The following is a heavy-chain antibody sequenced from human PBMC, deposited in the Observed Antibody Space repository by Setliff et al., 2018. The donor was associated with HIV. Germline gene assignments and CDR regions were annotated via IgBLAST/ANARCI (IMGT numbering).Heavy chain of an antibody. V-gene: IGHV4-34*01. CDR3: ATQGLTVPIPGGYFQH. CDR2: INHSGNT. D-gene: IGHD2-21*02. Sequence: LSLPCAVYGGSFNGYYWTWIRQPPGKGLEWIGEINHSGNTNYKESLKSRVTISIDTSKNQFSLILTSVTAADTAVYYCATQGLTVPIPGGYFQHWGPGILVTVSS. CDR1: GGSFNGYY. J-gene: IGHJ1*01.